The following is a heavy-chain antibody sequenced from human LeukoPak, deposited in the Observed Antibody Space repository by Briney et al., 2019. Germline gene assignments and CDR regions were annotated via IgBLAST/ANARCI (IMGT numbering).Heavy chain of an antibody. CDR3: ARPMRGSGSLYYFDY. J-gene: IGHJ4*02. CDR1: GGTFSSYA. V-gene: IGHV1-69*01. D-gene: IGHD3-10*01. CDR2: IIPIFGTA. Sequence: SVKVSCKASGGTFSSYAISWVRQAPGQGLEWMGGIIPIFGTANYAQKFQGRVTITADESTSTAYMELSSLRSEDTAVYHCARPMRGSGSLYYFDYWGQGTLVTVSS.